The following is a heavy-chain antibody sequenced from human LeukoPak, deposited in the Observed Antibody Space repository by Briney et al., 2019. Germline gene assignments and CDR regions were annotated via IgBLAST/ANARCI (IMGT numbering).Heavy chain of an antibody. Sequence: GGSLRLSCAASGFTFSTYTMNWVRQAPGKGLEWVSSITSSSRYIYYADSVRGRFTISRDNAKNSLYLQMNSLRAEDTAIYYCATSPGELEFDYWGREPCHRLL. CDR2: ITSSSRYI. V-gene: IGHV3-21*01. CDR3: ATSPGELEFDY. J-gene: IGHJ4*02. CDR1: GFTFSTYT. D-gene: IGHD1-1*01.